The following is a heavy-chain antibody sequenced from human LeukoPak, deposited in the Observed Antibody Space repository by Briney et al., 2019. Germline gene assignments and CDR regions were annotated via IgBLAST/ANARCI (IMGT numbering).Heavy chain of an antibody. V-gene: IGHV3-11*01. D-gene: IGHD2-2*01. CDR2: ISSSGSTI. CDR3: ARDTIVVVPAAIGRNRDNWFDP. CDR1: GFTFSDYY. J-gene: IGHJ5*02. Sequence: GGSLRLSCAASGFTFSDYYMSWIRQAPGKGLECVSYISSSGSTIYYADSVKGRFTISRDNAKNSLYLQMNSLRAEDTAVYYCARDTIVVVPAAIGRNRDNWFDPWGQGTLVTVSS.